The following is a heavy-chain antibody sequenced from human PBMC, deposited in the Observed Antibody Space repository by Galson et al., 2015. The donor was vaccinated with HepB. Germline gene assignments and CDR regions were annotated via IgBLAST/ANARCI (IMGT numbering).Heavy chain of an antibody. Sequence: SVKVSCKASGYTFTSYAMHWVRQAPGQRLEWMGWINAGNGNTKYSQKFQGRVTITRDTSASTAYMELSSLRSEDTAVYYCARDLYDFWSGYFPSGLDYWGQGTLVTVSS. CDR3: ARDLYDFWSGYFPSGLDY. CDR1: GYTFTSYA. J-gene: IGHJ4*02. CDR2: INAGNGNT. D-gene: IGHD3-3*01. V-gene: IGHV1-3*01.